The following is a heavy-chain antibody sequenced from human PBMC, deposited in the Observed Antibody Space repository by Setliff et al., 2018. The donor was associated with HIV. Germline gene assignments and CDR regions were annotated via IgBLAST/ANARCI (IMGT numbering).Heavy chain of an antibody. Sequence: GGSLRLSCAASGFTFSTYSMVWVRQAPGKGLEWVSGIGGAYDGNTYHADFVKGRFTIFRENSKNILYLQMSNLRAEDTALYYCAKVMITTTWAFDFWGQGTPVTAPQ. CDR3: AKVMITTTWAFDF. CDR2: IGGAYDGNT. CDR1: GFTFSTYS. V-gene: IGHV3-23*01. D-gene: IGHD1-26*01. J-gene: IGHJ4*02.